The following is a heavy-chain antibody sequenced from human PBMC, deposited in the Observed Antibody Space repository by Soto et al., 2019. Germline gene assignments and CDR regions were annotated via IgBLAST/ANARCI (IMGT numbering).Heavy chain of an antibody. CDR2: IGGSGGGT. J-gene: IGHJ4*02. D-gene: IGHD5-18*01. V-gene: IGHV3-23*01. Sequence: GGPLRLSGSGSGFTSSSYDLSWVRQAPGKGLEWVSVIGGSGGGTYYADSVKGRFTISRDNSKNTLSLQMNSLRAEDTALYYCAKEQAYSYADTSSIFDYWGQGILVIVSS. CDR3: AKEQAYSYADTSSIFDY. CDR1: GFTSSSYD.